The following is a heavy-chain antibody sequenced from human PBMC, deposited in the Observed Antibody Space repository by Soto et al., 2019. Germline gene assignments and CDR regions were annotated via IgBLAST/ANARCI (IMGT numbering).Heavy chain of an antibody. D-gene: IGHD6-13*01. J-gene: IGHJ4*02. CDR2: ISGSGGHT. Sequence: EVQLLESGGGLVQPGGSLRLSCAASGFTFTTYTMSWLRQAPGKGLEWVSSISGSGGHTYYAVSVKGRLIVSRDNSKNTLYLQMNSLRAEDTAVYYCAKDGSYSSSWPYYFDHWGQGTLVTVSS. CDR1: GFTFTTYT. CDR3: AKDGSYSSSWPYYFDH. V-gene: IGHV3-23*01.